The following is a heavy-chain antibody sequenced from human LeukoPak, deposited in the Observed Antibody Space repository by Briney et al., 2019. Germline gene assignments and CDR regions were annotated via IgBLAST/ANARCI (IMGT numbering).Heavy chain of an antibody. CDR1: GFSVSNNY. D-gene: IGHD3-3*01. CDR2: IYSARSS. CDR3: AREYHYDFWSGYQDDAFDI. V-gene: IGHV3-53*01. Sequence: GGSLRLSCEASGFSVSNNYMSWVRQAPGKGLEWVSVIYSARSSLYAESVRGRFTISRDYSTNTLSLQMNSLRAEDTAVYYCAREYHYDFWSGYQDDAFDIWGQGTMVTVSS. J-gene: IGHJ3*02.